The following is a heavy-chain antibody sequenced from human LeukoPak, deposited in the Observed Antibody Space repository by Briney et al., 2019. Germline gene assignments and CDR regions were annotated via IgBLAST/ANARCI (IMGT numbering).Heavy chain of an antibody. CDR2: IYYRGNT. D-gene: IGHD6-19*01. CDR3: ARAVRAVAGFWDY. Sequence: SETLSLTCTVSDGSISSHYWSWVRQPPGKELEWIGYIYYRGNTNYNPSLKSRVTIPVDTSKNQLSLKLISVTAADTAVYYCARAVRAVAGFWDYWGQGTLVTVSS. V-gene: IGHV4-59*11. J-gene: IGHJ4*02. CDR1: DGSISSHY.